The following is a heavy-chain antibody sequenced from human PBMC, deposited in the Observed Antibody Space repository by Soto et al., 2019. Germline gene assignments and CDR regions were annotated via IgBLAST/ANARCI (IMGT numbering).Heavy chain of an antibody. CDR1: GYTFSTYA. J-gene: IGHJ1*01. CDR2: VNPANGYT. V-gene: IGHV1-3*01. D-gene: IGHD3-3*01. Sequence: QVQLVQSGAEVKRPGASVKVSYKASGYTFSTYAIHWVRQAPGQRTEWKGWVNPANGYTKYSHKFQRRVTISTHTSATPAYMEMTSLNCDDTAVYYSARDAECLTLGAECFQYWGQGTLVTVSS. CDR3: ARDAECLTLGAECFQY.